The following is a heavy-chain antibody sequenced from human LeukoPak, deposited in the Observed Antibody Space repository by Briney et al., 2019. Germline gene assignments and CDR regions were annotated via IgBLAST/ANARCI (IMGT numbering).Heavy chain of an antibody. CDR3: VRHVGRGDYYDSSGY. D-gene: IGHD3-22*01. J-gene: IGHJ4*02. CDR2: IYYSGST. Sequence: SETLFLTCTVSGGSISSSSYYWGWIRQPPGKGLEWIGSIYYSGSTYYNPSLKSRVTISVDTSKDQFSLKLSSVTAADTAVYYCVRHVGRGDYYDSSGYWGQGTLVTVSS. V-gene: IGHV4-39*01. CDR1: GGSISSSSYY.